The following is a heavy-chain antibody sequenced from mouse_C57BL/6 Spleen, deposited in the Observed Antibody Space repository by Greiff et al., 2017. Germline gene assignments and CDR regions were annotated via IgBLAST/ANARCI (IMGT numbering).Heavy chain of an antibody. J-gene: IGHJ2*01. Sequence: QVQLQQPGAELVRPGTSVTLSCKASGYTFTSYWMHWVKQRPGQGLEWIGVIDPSDSYTNYNQKFKGKATLTVDTSSSTAYMQLSSLTSEDSAVYYCASRELGRGLYYFDDWGQGTTLTVSS. CDR3: ASRELGRGLYYFDD. CDR1: GYTFTSYW. D-gene: IGHD4-1*01. CDR2: IDPSDSYT. V-gene: IGHV1-59*01.